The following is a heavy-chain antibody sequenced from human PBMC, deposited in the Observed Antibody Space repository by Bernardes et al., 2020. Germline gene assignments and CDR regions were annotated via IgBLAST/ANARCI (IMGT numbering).Heavy chain of an antibody. CDR3: AAALGDDFGYNYIDV. CDR1: GFTFTNSA. J-gene: IGHJ6*03. D-gene: IGHD6-13*01. Sequence: SVKVSCKASGFTFTNSAVQWVRQARGQRLEWIGWIVVGSGNTNYAQEFQERVTITRDMSTSTAYMELSSLRFDDTAVYYCAAALGDDFGYNYIDVWGTGTTVTVSS. V-gene: IGHV1-58*01. CDR2: IVVGSGNT.